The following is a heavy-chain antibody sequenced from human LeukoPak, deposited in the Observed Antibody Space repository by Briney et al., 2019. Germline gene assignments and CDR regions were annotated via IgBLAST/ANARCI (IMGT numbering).Heavy chain of an antibody. D-gene: IGHD1-14*01. CDR1: AYSFTNSW. CDR3: ARYNNGLDY. Sequence: GESLKISCKGAAYSFTNSWFGWVRQMPGKGLEWMGIIYPGDSDTKYSPSFQGQVTMSADKSISTAYLQWSSLKASDTAMYYCARYNNGLDYWGQGTLVTVSS. CDR2: IYPGDSDT. J-gene: IGHJ4*02. V-gene: IGHV5-51*01.